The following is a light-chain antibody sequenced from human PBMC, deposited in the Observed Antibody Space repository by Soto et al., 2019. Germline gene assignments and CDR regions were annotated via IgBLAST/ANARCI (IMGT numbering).Light chain of an antibody. J-gene: IGKJ5*01. V-gene: IGKV3-11*01. CDR1: HSFSSY. CDR2: DAS. CDR3: QQYNNWPPIT. Sequence: PRKRATLTCRVSHSFSSYLAWHQQKPGQAPRLLIYDASNRATGIPARFSGSGSGTDFTLTISSLEPEDFAVYYCQQYNNWPPITFGQGRLLEVK.